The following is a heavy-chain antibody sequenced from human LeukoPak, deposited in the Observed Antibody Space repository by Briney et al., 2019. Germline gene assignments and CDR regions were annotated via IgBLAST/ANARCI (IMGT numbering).Heavy chain of an antibody. D-gene: IGHD6-19*01. CDR3: AKDAGSGWIGISFFDY. J-gene: IGHJ4*02. V-gene: IGHV1-2*02. Sequence: ASMKVSCKASGYTFTGYYMHWVRQAPGQGLEWMGWINPNSGGTNYAQKFQGRVTMTRDTSISTAYMELSRLRSDDTAVYYCAKDAGSGWIGISFFDYWGQGTLVTVSS. CDR1: GYTFTGYY. CDR2: INPNSGGT.